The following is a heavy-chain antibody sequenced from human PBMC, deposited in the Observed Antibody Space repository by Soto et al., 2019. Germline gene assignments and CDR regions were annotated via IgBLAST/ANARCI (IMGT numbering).Heavy chain of an antibody. CDR3: ASGGAGSGPFTWELPDH. V-gene: IGHV1-45*02. CDR1: GNTVTFRY. Sequence: QMQLVQSGAEVKKPGSTVTVSCKALGNTVTFRYLHWVRQAPGQALEWMGWITPFNGDVHYAQKFQERVTITRDRSINTAYMRMSSLRSEDTAMYYCASGGAGSGPFTWELPDHWGQGTLVPVSS. CDR2: ITPFNGDV. D-gene: IGHD1-26*01. J-gene: IGHJ4*02.